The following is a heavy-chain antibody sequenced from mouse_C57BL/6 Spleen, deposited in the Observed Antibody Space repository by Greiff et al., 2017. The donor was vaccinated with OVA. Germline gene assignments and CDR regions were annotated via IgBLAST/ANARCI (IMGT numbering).Heavy chain of an antibody. Sequence: DVKLQESGPGLAKPSQSLSLTCSVTGYSITSGYYWNWIRQFPGNKLEWMGYISYDGSNNYNPSLKNRISITRDTSKNQFFLKLNSVTTEDTATYYCARASAMDYWGQGTSVTVSS. V-gene: IGHV3-6*01. CDR3: ARASAMDY. CDR2: ISYDGSN. J-gene: IGHJ4*01. CDR1: GYSITSGYY.